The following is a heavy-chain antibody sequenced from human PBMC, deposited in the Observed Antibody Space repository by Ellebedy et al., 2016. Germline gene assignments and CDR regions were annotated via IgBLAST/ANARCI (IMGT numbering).Heavy chain of an antibody. J-gene: IGHJ4*02. CDR2: MSVSGTAT. D-gene: IGHD4-11*01. Sequence: GESLKISCAVSGFPFSIYAMSWVRQVPGKGLQWVAGMSVSGTATYYAESVKGRFTISRDNSKDTLYLQMRSLRAEDTAIYYCAKVDRDYSSNRGFYYFDSWGQGTLVTVSS. CDR1: GFPFSIYA. CDR3: AKVDRDYSSNRGFYYFDS. V-gene: IGHV3-23*01.